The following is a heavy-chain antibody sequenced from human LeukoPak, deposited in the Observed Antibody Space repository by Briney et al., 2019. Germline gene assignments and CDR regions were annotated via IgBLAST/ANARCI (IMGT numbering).Heavy chain of an antibody. CDR1: GFTFSSXE. CDR2: ISSSGSTI. D-gene: IGHD3-10*01. V-gene: IGHV3-48*03. J-gene: IGHJ4*02. CDR3: ARGNYYGSGSNFDY. Sequence: RLSCAASGFTFSSXEMNWVRQAPGKGLEWVSYISSSGSTIYYADSVKGRFTISRDNAKNSLYLQMNSLRAEDTAVYYCARGNYYGSGSNFDYWGQGTXVTXS.